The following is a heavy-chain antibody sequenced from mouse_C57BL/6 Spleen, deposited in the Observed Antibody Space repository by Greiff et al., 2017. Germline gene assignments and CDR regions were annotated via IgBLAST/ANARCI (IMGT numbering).Heavy chain of an antibody. CDR3: ARDPFYCSRNSYSWFAY. CDR1: GFTFSSYA. J-gene: IGHJ3*01. V-gene: IGHV5-4*01. D-gene: IGHD1-1*01. Sequence: EVHLLQSGGGLVKPGASLKLSCAASGFTFSSYAMPWVRQTPEQRLEWVATISDGGSYTYYPDNVKGRFTMSRDNAKNNQYLQMSHLKSEDTALYYCARDPFYCSRNSYSWFAYWGQGTLVTVSA. CDR2: ISDGGSYT.